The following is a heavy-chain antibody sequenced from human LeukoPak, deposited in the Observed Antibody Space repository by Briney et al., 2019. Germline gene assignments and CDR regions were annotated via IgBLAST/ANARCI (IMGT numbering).Heavy chain of an antibody. D-gene: IGHD4-17*01. Sequence: GGSLRLSCAASGFSFSSYSMNWVRQAPGKGLEWVSFISSSSSYIYYADSVKGRFTISRDNAKNSLFLQMNSLRAEDTAVYYCARDGDSDNIDFWGQGTLVTGCS. CDR1: GFSFSSYS. V-gene: IGHV3-21*01. J-gene: IGHJ4*02. CDR3: ARDGDSDNIDF. CDR2: ISSSSSYI.